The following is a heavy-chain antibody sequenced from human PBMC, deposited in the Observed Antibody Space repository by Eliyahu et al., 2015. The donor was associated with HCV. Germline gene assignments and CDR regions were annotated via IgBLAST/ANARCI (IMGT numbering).Heavy chain of an antibody. V-gene: IGHV3-23*01. CDR1: GFTFSTHS. D-gene: IGHD5-12*01. CDR2: IWGNGYTR. J-gene: IGHJ4*02. CDR3: AKDRTPDNAYDIDY. Sequence: EVQLLESGGGLVQPGGSLTLSCAASGFTFSTHSINWVRQVPGKGLDWVAVIWGNGYTRYYADSVKGRFTISRDNSKNTVYLQMSSLRAEDTGIYYCAKDRTPDNAYDIDYWGQGTLVTVSS.